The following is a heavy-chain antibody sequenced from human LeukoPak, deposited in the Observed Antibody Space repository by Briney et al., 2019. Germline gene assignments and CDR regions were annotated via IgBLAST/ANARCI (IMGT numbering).Heavy chain of an antibody. CDR1: GYTFSCYY. Sequence: ASVKVSCKASGYTFSCYYMHWVRQAPGQGLEWMGWINPNNGGTNYAQKFQGRVTMTRDTSISTAYMELSRPTSDDTAVYYCARARRTTSSNFDYWGQGTLVTVSS. J-gene: IGHJ4*02. V-gene: IGHV1-2*02. CDR2: INPNNGGT. D-gene: IGHD2-2*01. CDR3: ARARRTTSSNFDY.